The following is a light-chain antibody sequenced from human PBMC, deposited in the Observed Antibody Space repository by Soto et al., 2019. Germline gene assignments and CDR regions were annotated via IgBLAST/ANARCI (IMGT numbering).Light chain of an antibody. CDR2: DAS. Sequence: DTQMTQSPSTLSASVGDRVTINCRASQSIRRWLAWYQQRPGKAPKVLIYDASSLESGVPSRFSGSGSGTAFTLTISSLQPDDFATYYCQQYDNWPWTFGQGTKVESK. CDR3: QQYDNWPWT. J-gene: IGKJ1*01. CDR1: QSIRRW. V-gene: IGKV1-5*01.